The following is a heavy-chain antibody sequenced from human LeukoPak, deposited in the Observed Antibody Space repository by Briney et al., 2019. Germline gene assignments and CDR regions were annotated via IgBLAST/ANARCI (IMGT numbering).Heavy chain of an antibody. CDR1: GFTFSSYG. J-gene: IGHJ3*02. Sequence: GRSLRLSCAASGFTFSSYGMHWVRQAPGKGLEWVAVIRYDGSNKYYADSVKGRFTISRDNSKNTLYLQMNSLRAEDTAVYYCAKDIVVVVAGDAFDIWGQGTMVTVSS. D-gene: IGHD2-15*01. V-gene: IGHV3-30*02. CDR2: IRYDGSNK. CDR3: AKDIVVVVAGDAFDI.